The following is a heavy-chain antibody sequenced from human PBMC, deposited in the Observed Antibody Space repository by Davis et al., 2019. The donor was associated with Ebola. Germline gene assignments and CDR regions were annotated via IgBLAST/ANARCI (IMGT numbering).Heavy chain of an antibody. CDR1: GFTFGSYG. Sequence: GESLKISCAASGFTFGSYGMHWVRQAPGKGLEWVAVIWYDGSNKYYADSVKGRFTISRDNSKNTLYLQMNSLRAEDTAVYYCARAGETTRGFGYFDYWGQGTLVTVSS. J-gene: IGHJ4*02. CDR3: ARAGETTRGFGYFDY. V-gene: IGHV3-33*01. CDR2: IWYDGSNK. D-gene: IGHD3-10*01.